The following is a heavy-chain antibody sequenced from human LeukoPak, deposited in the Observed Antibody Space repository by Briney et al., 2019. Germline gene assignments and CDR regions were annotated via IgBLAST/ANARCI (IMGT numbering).Heavy chain of an antibody. V-gene: IGHV5-51*01. CDR2: VYSGDSDT. D-gene: IGHD3-9*01. CDR3: TRSPDIDILTGYSRYYFDY. CDR1: GYSFTSYW. J-gene: IGHJ4*02. Sequence: GESLKISCKGSGYSFTSYWIGWVRQMPGKGLEWMGTVYSGDSDTRYGPSFQGQGTISADKSISTAYLQWNSLKASDTAIYYCTRSPDIDILTGYSRYYFDYWGQGTLVTVSS.